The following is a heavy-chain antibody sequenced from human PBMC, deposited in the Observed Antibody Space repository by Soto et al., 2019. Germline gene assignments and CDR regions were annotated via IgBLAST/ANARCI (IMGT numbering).Heavy chain of an antibody. J-gene: IGHJ4*02. V-gene: IGHV3-15*01. CDR3: TTGQLGPDFDY. D-gene: IGHD1-1*01. Sequence: GGSLRLSCAACGFTFSNAWMSWVRQAPGKGLEWVGPIKSKTDGGTTDYAAPVKGRFTITRDDTKNTLYLQMNSLKTEDTAVYYCTTGQLGPDFDYWGQGTLVTVSS. CDR1: GFTFSNAW. CDR2: IKSKTDGGTT.